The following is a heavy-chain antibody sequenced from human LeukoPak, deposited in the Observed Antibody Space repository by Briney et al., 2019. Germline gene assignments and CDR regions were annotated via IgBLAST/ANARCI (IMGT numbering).Heavy chain of an antibody. J-gene: IGHJ6*02. Sequence: GGSLRLSCAASGFTFSDYFMSWIRQAPGKGLEWVSYVSSSGSTIYYADSVKGRFTISRDNAKNSLYVQMNSLRAEDTAVCYCARVGYYGMDVWGQGTTVTVSS. V-gene: IGHV3-11*01. CDR1: GFTFSDYF. CDR3: ARVGYYGMDV. CDR2: VSSSGSTI.